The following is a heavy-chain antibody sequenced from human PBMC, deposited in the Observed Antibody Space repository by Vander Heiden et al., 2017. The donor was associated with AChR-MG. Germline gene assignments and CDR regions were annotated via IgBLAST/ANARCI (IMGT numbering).Heavy chain of an antibody. CDR3: ARGREVITTYDAFDI. Sequence: QVQLVQSGAEVKKPGASVKVSCKASRYTFTRYDINWVRQATGQGLEWMGWMNPNSGNTGYAQKFQGRVTMTRNTSISTAYMELSSLGSEDTAVYYCARGREVITTYDAFDIWGQGTMVTVSS. CDR2: MNPNSGNT. CDR1: RYTFTRYD. V-gene: IGHV1-8*01. J-gene: IGHJ3*02. D-gene: IGHD3-22*01.